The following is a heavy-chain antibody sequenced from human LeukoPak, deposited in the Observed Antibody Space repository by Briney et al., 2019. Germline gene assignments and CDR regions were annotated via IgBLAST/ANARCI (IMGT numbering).Heavy chain of an antibody. J-gene: IGHJ6*02. CDR3: AKSHYYGSGSYYTPYGMDV. D-gene: IGHD3-10*01. Sequence: PGGSLRLSCAASGFTFSSYGMHWVRQAPGKGLEWVAVISYDGSNKYYADSVKGRFTISRDNSKNTLYLQMNSLRAEDTAVYYCAKSHYYGSGSYYTPYGMDVWGQGTTVTVSS. CDR1: GFTFSSYG. V-gene: IGHV3-30*18. CDR2: ISYDGSNK.